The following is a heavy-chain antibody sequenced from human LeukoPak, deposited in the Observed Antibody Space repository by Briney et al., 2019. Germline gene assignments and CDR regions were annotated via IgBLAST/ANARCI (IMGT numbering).Heavy chain of an antibody. CDR1: GYTFTSYY. D-gene: IGHD6-13*01. J-gene: IGHJ6*03. Sequence: GASVKVSCKASGYTFTSYYMHWVRQAPGQGLEWMGIINPSGGSTSYAQKFQGRVTMTRDTSTSTVYMELSSLRSEDTAVYYCARDWRQLGSYYYYYMDVWGKGTTVTDSS. CDR2: INPSGGST. CDR3: ARDWRQLGSYYYYYMDV. V-gene: IGHV1-46*01.